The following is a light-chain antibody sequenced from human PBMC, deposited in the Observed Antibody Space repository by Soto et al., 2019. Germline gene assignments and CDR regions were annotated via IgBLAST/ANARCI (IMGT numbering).Light chain of an antibody. CDR3: SSYTSSSTPV. V-gene: IGLV2-14*01. CDR1: SSDVGGYNY. Sequence: QSALTQPASVSGSPGQSITISCTGTSSDVGGYNYVSWYQQHPGKAPKLMIYEVTNRPSGVSNRFSGSKSGNTASPTIFGLQAEDEADYYCSSYTSSSTPVFGGGTMLTVL. J-gene: IGLJ3*02. CDR2: EVT.